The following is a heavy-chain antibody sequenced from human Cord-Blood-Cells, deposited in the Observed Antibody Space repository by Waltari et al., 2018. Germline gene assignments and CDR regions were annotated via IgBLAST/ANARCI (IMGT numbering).Heavy chain of an antibody. J-gene: IGHJ3*02. Sequence: EVQLLESGGGLVQPGWSLRLSCAASGFTLSSYAMSWARQAPGKGLEWVSAISGSGGSTYYADSVKGRFTISRDNSKNTLYLQMNSLRAEDTAVYYCAKEGIAAAGAFDIWGQGTMVTVSS. CDR1: GFTLSSYA. CDR2: ISGSGGST. CDR3: AKEGIAAAGAFDI. V-gene: IGHV3-23*01. D-gene: IGHD6-13*01.